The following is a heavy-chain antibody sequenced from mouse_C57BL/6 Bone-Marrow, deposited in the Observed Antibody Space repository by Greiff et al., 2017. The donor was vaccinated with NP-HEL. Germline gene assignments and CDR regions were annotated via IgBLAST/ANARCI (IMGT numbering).Heavy chain of an antibody. J-gene: IGHJ3*01. Sequence: EVQLVESGGDLVKPGGSLKLSCAASGFTFSSYGMSWVRQTPDKRLEWVATISRGGGYTYSPDSVKGRFTLSRDKAKNTLYLQMSSLKSEDTAMYDCARPPGYYGSSYTLADWGQGTLVTVSA. V-gene: IGHV5-6*01. CDR2: ISRGGGYT. CDR1: GFTFSSYG. D-gene: IGHD1-1*01. CDR3: ARPPGYYGSSYTLAD.